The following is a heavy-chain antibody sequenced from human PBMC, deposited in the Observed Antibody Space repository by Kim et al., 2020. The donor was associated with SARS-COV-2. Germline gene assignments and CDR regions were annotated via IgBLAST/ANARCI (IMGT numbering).Heavy chain of an antibody. Sequence: GGSLRLSCAASGFTVSSNYMSWVRQAPGKGLEWVSVIYSGGSTYYADSVKGRFTISRDNSKNTLYLQMNSLRAEDTAVYYCARDGYYDILTVSSYYYGMDVWGQGTTVTVSS. V-gene: IGHV3-66*01. J-gene: IGHJ6*02. CDR3: ARDGYYDILTVSSYYYGMDV. CDR2: IYSGGST. CDR1: GFTVSSNY. D-gene: IGHD3-9*01.